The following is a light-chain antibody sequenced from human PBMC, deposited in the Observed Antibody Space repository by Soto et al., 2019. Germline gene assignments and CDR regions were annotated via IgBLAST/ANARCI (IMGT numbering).Light chain of an antibody. CDR1: QSVSSSY. CDR3: QQYGSSPFT. CDR2: GAS. Sequence: EIVLTQSPGTLFLSPGEIATLSCRASQSVSSSYLAWYQQKPGQAPRLLIYGASSRATGIPDRFSGSGSGTDFTLTISRLEPEDFAVYYCQQYGSSPFTFGPGTKVDIK. J-gene: IGKJ3*01. V-gene: IGKV3-20*01.